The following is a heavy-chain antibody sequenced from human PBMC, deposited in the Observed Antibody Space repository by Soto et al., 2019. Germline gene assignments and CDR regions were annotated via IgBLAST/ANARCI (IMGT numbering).Heavy chain of an antibody. CDR3: ARGGKVGLIMITFGGALDY. V-gene: IGHV1-3*01. CDR1: GYTFTSYA. CDR2: INAGNGNT. J-gene: IGHJ4*02. Sequence: GASVKVSCKASGYTFTSYAMHWVRQAPGQRLEWMGWINAGNGNTKYSQKFQGRVTITRDTSASTAYMELSSLRSEDTAVYYCARGGKVGLIMITFGGALDYWGQGTLVTVSS. D-gene: IGHD3-16*01.